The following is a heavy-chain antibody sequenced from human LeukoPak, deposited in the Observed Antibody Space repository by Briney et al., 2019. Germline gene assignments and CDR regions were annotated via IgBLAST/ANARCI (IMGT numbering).Heavy chain of an antibody. V-gene: IGHV1-18*01. D-gene: IGHD3-22*01. J-gene: IGHJ4*02. CDR3: ARGKYYYDSSGYYYVSPDFDY. CDR1: GYTFTSYG. CDR2: ISAYNGNT. Sequence: ASVKVSCKASGYTFTSYGISWVRQAPGQGLEWMGWISAYNGNTNYAQKLQGRVTMTTDTSTSTAYTELRSLRSDDTAVYYCARGKYYYDSSGYYYVSPDFDYWGQGTLVTVSS.